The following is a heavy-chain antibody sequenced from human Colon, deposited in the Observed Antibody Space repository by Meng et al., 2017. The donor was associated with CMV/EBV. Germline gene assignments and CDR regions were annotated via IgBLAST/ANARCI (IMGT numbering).Heavy chain of an antibody. CDR3: ASLSGGDFDY. CDR2: INPIIGGT. Sequence: QLLLVELGAEVKKPGASVKVSCKASGYTFTGYFMYWVRQAPGQGLEWLGVINPIIGGTNYAQKFQGRVTMTRDTSMNTAYMELSRLRSDDTAVYYCASLSGGDFDYWGQGTLVTVSS. CDR1: GYTFTGYF. D-gene: IGHD1-26*01. V-gene: IGHV1-2*02. J-gene: IGHJ4*02.